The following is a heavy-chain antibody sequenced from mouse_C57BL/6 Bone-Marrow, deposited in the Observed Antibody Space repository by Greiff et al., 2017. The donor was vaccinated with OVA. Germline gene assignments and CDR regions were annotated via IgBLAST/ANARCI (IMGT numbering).Heavy chain of an antibody. D-gene: IGHD2-4*01. CDR3: TRSDYDEAVDY. Sequence: QLQQSGAELVRPGASVTLSCKASGYTFTDYEMHWVKQTPVHGLEWIGAIDPETGGTAYNQKFKGKAILTADKSSSTAYMELRSLTSEDSAVYYCTRSDYDEAVDYWGQGTTLTVSS. J-gene: IGHJ2*01. CDR2: IDPETGGT. V-gene: IGHV1-15*01. CDR1: GYTFTDYE.